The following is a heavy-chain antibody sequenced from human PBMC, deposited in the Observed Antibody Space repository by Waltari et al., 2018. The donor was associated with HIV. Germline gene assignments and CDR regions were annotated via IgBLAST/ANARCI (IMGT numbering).Heavy chain of an antibody. D-gene: IGHD6-6*01. CDR3: ARDLAARQTVPGNLD. J-gene: IGHJ4*02. Sequence: EVQLVESGGGLVKPGGSLRLSCAASGFTFSSYSMTWVRQAPGKGLEWVSSISSSSSYIYYADSVKGRFTISRDNAKNSLYLQMNSLRAEDTAVYYCARDLAARQTVPGNLDWGQGTLVTVSS. CDR1: GFTFSSYS. CDR2: ISSSSSYI. V-gene: IGHV3-21*01.